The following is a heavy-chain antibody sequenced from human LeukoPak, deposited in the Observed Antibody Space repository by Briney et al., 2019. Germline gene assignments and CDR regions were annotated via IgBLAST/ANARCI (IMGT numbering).Heavy chain of an antibody. D-gene: IGHD4-17*01. V-gene: IGHV1-2*05. CDR2: INPNSGGT. Sequence: ASVKVSCKASGYTFTGYYMHWVRQAPGQGLEWMGRINPNSGGTNYAQKFQGRVTMTRDTSISTAYMELSRLRSDDTDVYYCAREGDYGDYPIDYWGQGTLVTVSS. J-gene: IGHJ4*02. CDR3: AREGDYGDYPIDY. CDR1: GYTFTGYY.